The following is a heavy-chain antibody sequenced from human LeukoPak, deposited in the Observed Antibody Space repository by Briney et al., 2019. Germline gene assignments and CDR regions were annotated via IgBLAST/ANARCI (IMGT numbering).Heavy chain of an antibody. D-gene: IGHD6-13*01. CDR1: GFTFSSNW. V-gene: IGHV3-74*01. J-gene: IGHJ4*02. CDR3: ARAVTAAGTLDY. Sequence: GGSLRLSCAASGFTFSSNWMHWVREAPGKGLGWGSRINSDGSGTGYADSVKGRFTISRDNAKNTLYLQVNSLRAEDTAVYYCARAVTAAGTLDYWGQGTLVTVSS. CDR2: INSDGSGT.